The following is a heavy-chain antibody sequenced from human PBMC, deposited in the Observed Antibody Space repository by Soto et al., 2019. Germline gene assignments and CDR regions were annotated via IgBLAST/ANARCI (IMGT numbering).Heavy chain of an antibody. J-gene: IGHJ6*02. Sequence: QVQLVQSGAEVKKPGSSVKVSCKASGGTFSSYAISWVRQAPGQGLEWMGGIIPIFGTANYAQKFQGRVTITADESTSTDYMELSSLRAEDTAVYYCARPVAGPSGMDVWGQGTTVTVSS. CDR1: GGTFSSYA. D-gene: IGHD6-19*01. V-gene: IGHV1-69*12. CDR2: IIPIFGTA. CDR3: ARPVAGPSGMDV.